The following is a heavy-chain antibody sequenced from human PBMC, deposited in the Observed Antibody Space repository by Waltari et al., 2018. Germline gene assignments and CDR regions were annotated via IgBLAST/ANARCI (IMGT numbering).Heavy chain of an antibody. CDR3: ARGGGPRTVVALTFDL. J-gene: IGHJ4*02. CDR2: IRPYNGYA. V-gene: IGHV1-18*01. D-gene: IGHD2-15*01. Sequence: QVQVVQSGAEVKKPGASVKVSCKASGCTFTNFGVNWVRQAPGQGLEWMGWIRPYNGYANYEHTFQGRDTMTTDTSTKTAYLELTSLRSDDTAVYYCARGGGPRTVVALTFDLWGQGTLITVSS. CDR1: GCTFTNFG.